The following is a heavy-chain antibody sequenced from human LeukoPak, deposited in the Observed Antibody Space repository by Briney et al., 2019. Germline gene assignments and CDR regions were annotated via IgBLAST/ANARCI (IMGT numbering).Heavy chain of an antibody. CDR3: ARVAAAYFDY. CDR2: IYYSGST. V-gene: IGHV4-59*01. D-gene: IGHD6-13*01. CDR1: GGSISSYY. J-gene: IGHJ4*02. Sequence: SETLSLTCTVSGGSISSYYWSWIRQPPGKGLEWIGYIYYSGSTNYNPSLKSRVTISVDTSKNQFSLELSSVTAADTAVYYCARVAAAYFDYWGQGTLVTVSS.